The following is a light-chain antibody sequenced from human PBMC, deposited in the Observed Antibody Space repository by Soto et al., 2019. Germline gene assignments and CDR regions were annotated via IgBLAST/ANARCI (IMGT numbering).Light chain of an antibody. V-gene: IGKV3-20*01. CDR2: GAS. CDR1: QTVSSTY. J-gene: IGKJ5*01. Sequence: ENVLTQSPGTLSLSPGERATLSCRASQTVSSTYLAWYQQKPGQAPRLLIYGASSRATGIPDRFSGTVSGTDFTLNISRLEPEDFAVYYCHQYGSSPITFGQGTRLEIK. CDR3: HQYGSSPIT.